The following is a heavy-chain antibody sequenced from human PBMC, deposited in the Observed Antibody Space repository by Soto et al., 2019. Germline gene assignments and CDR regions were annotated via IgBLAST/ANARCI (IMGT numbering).Heavy chain of an antibody. CDR1: GYTFTSYA. Sequence: SVKVSCKASGYTFTSYAMHWVRQAPGQRLEWMGWINAGNGNTKYSQKFQGRVTITRDTSASTAYMELSSLRSEDTAVYYCARDHGGSSSWAYWGQGTLVTVSS. CDR2: INAGNGNT. V-gene: IGHV1-3*01. J-gene: IGHJ4*02. CDR3: ARDHGGSSSWAY. D-gene: IGHD6-13*01.